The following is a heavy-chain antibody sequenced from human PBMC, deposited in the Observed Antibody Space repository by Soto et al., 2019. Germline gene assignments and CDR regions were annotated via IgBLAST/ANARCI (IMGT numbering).Heavy chain of an antibody. CDR1: GASIRSYH. CDR3: AKDVSSRRWFDP. V-gene: IGHV4-4*07. Sequence: QVQLQESGPGLVKPSETLSLTCAVSGASIRSYHWSWIRQPDGMGLEWIGRMQHTGNTNHNPSLKSRVTMSGDTSKNQISLKMTSVTAADTAVYFCAKDVSSRRWFDPWGQGILVIVSS. J-gene: IGHJ5*02. D-gene: IGHD3-16*01. CDR2: MQHTGNT.